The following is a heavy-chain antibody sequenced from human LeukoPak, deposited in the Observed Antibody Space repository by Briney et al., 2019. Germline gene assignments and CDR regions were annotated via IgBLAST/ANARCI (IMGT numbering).Heavy chain of an antibody. J-gene: IGHJ4*02. CDR2: MNPNSGNT. D-gene: IGHD3-22*01. V-gene: IGHV1-8*01. CDR1: GYTFTSYD. CDR3: AISPGSGYYYPYRTINYYFDY. Sequence: ALVKLSCKASGYTFTSYDINWVRQATGQGLEWMGWMNPNSGNTGYAQKFQGRVTMTRNTSISTAYMELSSLRSEDTAVYYCAISPGSGYYYPYRTINYYFDYWGQGTLVTVSS.